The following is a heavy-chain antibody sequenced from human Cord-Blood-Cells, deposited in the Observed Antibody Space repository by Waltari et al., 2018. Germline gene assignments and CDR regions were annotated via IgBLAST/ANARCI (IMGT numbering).Heavy chain of an antibody. D-gene: IGHD6-19*01. V-gene: IGHV1-18*01. Sequence: WVRQAPGQGLEWMGWISAYNGNTNYAQKLQGRVTMTTDTSTSTAYMELRSLRSDDTAVYYCARRIAVAGTWFDPWGQGTLVTVSS. J-gene: IGHJ5*02. CDR3: ARRIAVAGTWFDP. CDR2: ISAYNGNT.